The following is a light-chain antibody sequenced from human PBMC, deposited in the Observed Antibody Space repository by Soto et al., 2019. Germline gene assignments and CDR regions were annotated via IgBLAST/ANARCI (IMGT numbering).Light chain of an antibody. V-gene: IGLV1-44*01. Sequence: QAVVTQPPSASGTPGQRLTISCSGSSSNIGSKTVNWYQQLPGTAPKLLIYSNYQRPSGVPDRFSGSKSGTSASLAISGLQSEDEADYYCSAWDARLNGYVFGTGTKLTVL. CDR3: SAWDARLNGYV. CDR1: SSNIGSKT. J-gene: IGLJ1*01. CDR2: SNY.